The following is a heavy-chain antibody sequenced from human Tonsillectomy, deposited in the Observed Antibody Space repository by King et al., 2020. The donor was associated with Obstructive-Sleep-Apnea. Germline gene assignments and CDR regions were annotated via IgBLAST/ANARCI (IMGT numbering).Heavy chain of an antibody. J-gene: IGHJ3*02. CDR1: DGSISNHY. CDR3: ARGVPRSKLESGWAPFDI. CDR2: IYYSGST. D-gene: IGHD6-19*01. Sequence: QLQESGPVLVEPSDTLSLTCTVSDGSISNHYWTRIRQPPGNGLEWIGDIYYSGSTTCNTSLKRRVTVSSDTSKNQLSLNLTSVTAADTAVYFCARGVPRSKLESGWAPFDIWGQGTMVTVSS. V-gene: IGHV4-59*11.